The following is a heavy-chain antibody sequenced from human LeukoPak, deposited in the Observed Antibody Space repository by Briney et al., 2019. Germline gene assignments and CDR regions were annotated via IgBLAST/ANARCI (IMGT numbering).Heavy chain of an antibody. CDR2: MNPNSGNT. V-gene: IGHV1-8*01. Sequence: ASVKVSCXASGYTFTSYDINWVRLATGQGLEWMGWMNPNSGNTGYAQKFQGRVTMTRNTSISTAYMELSSLRSEDTAVYYCARSKGYYYDSSGYSYWGQGTLVTVSS. J-gene: IGHJ4*02. CDR1: GYTFTSYD. CDR3: ARSKGYYYDSSGYSY. D-gene: IGHD3-22*01.